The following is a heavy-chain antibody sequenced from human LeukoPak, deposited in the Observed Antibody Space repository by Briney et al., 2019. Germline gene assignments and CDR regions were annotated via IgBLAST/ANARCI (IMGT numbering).Heavy chain of an antibody. CDR2: IYYSGST. Sequence: SETLSLTCTVSGGSISSSSYYWGWIRQPPGKGLEWIGSIYYSGSTNYNPSLKSRVTISVDTSKNQFSLKMSSVTAADTAVYYCARGWRIAARRAFDIWGQGTMVTVSS. CDR1: GGSISSSSYY. D-gene: IGHD6-6*01. J-gene: IGHJ3*02. CDR3: ARGWRIAARRAFDI. V-gene: IGHV4-39*01.